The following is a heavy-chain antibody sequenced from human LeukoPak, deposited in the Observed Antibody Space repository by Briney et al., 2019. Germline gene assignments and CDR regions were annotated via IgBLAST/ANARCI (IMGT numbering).Heavy chain of an antibody. CDR2: ISGSGGST. D-gene: IGHD6-13*01. V-gene: IGHV3-23*01. J-gene: IGHJ5*02. CDR3: VKALAEAASGWGFDP. CDR1: GFTFINYA. Sequence: GGSLRLSCAASGFTFINYAMAWVRQAPGKGLEWVSAISGSGGSTYYADSVKGRFTISRDNSKNTLYLQMNSLRAEDTAVYYCVKALAEAASGWGFDPWGQGTLVTVSS.